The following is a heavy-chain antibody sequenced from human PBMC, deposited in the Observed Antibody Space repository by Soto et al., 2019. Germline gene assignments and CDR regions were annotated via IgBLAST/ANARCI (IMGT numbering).Heavy chain of an antibody. CDR1: GFTFSSYS. Sequence: EVQLVESGGGLVKPGGSLRLSCAASGFTFSSYSMNWVRQAPGKGLEWVSSISSGSSYIYYADSVKGRFTISRDNAKNSLYLQMNSLRAEDTAVYYCARSSGGSGKLWNYYGMDVWGQGTTVTVPS. V-gene: IGHV3-21*06. J-gene: IGHJ6*02. D-gene: IGHD3-10*01. CDR2: ISSGSSYI. CDR3: ARSSGGSGKLWNYYGMDV.